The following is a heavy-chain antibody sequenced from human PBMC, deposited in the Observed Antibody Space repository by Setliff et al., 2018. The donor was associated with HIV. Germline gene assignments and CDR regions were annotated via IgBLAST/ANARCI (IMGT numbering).Heavy chain of an antibody. V-gene: IGHV1-8*02. D-gene: IGHD6-13*01. Sequence: ASVKVSCKASGYTFTNYDINWVRQATGQGLEWMGWMNPNSGNTGYAQKFQGRVTMTRDTSISTAYMELSRLRSDDTAVYYCARDRIAAAGTLMGYWGQGTLVTVSS. CDR1: GYTFTNYD. J-gene: IGHJ4*02. CDR2: MNPNSGNT. CDR3: ARDRIAAAGTLMGY.